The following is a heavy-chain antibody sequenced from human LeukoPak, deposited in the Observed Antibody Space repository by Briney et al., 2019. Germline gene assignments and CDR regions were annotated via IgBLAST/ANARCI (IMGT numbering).Heavy chain of an antibody. CDR2: MWFHGNHK. CDR1: GFTFSTYH. J-gene: IGHJ4*02. D-gene: IGHD4-17*01. V-gene: IGHV3-33*01. Sequence: PGGSLRLSCAASGFTFSTYHMHWVRQPPGKGLEWVAVMWFHGNHKDYAASVRGRFTISRDNSKNTLYLEMNNLKPEDTAVYYCARENYADSGGVDSWGQGTLVTVSS. CDR3: ARENYADSGGVDS.